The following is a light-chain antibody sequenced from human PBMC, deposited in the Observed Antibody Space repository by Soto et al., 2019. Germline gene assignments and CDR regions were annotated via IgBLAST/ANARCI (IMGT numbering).Light chain of an antibody. J-gene: IGKJ5*01. Sequence: EIVLTQSPATLSLSPGERATLSCRASQSVSSYLAWYQQKPGQAPRLLIYDASNRATGIPARFSGSGSGTDFTLTISRLEPEDFALYYCQQYDSSLITFGQGTRLE. CDR2: DAS. V-gene: IGKV3-11*01. CDR1: QSVSSY. CDR3: QQYDSSLIT.